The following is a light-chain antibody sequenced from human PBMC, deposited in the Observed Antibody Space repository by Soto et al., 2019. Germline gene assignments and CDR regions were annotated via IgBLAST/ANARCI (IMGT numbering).Light chain of an antibody. CDR2: AAS. CDR1: QSISTY. CDR3: QQSFSTLGWT. J-gene: IGKJ1*01. V-gene: IGKV1-39*01. Sequence: DIPMTQSPSSLSASVGDRVTITCRAGQSISTYLNWYQQKSGKPPKLLISAASSLQSGVPSRFSGSGSGTDFILTISSLQPEDFATYYCQQSFSTLGWTFGQGTKVEI.